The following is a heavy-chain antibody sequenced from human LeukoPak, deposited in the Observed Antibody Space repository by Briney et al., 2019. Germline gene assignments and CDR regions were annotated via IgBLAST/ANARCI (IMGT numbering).Heavy chain of an antibody. J-gene: IGHJ4*02. V-gene: IGHV3-7*01. CDR3: AREGYGPLDF. CDR1: GLTLSSYW. CDR2: IIQDGSEK. Sequence: GGSLRLSCAASGLTLSSYWMSWVRQAPGKGLEWVANIIQDGSEKYYVDSVEGRFTISRDNAKNSLYLQMNSLRAEDTAVYYCAREGYGPLDFWGQGTLVTVSS. D-gene: IGHD4-17*01.